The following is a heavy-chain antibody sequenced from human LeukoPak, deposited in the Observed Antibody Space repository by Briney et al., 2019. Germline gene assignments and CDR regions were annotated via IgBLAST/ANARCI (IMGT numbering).Heavy chain of an antibody. D-gene: IGHD1-26*01. CDR2: INPNSGGT. Sequence: GASVKVSCKASGFSFTGYCMHWVRQAPGQGLEWMGWINPNSGGTTYAQKFQGRVTITSDTSTGEAYMELTSLRSDDTAVYYCTRDRPVGSTTNYYFYYGMDVWGQGTTVTVSS. J-gene: IGHJ6*02. CDR1: GFSFTGYC. V-gene: IGHV1-2*02. CDR3: TRDRPVGSTTNYYFYYGMDV.